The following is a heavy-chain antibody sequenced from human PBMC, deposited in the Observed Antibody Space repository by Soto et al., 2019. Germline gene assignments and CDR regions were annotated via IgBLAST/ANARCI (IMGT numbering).Heavy chain of an antibody. CDR2: INAGNGNT. CDR1: GYTFTSYA. Sequence: ASVKGSCKASGYTFTSYAVHWVRQAPGQRLEWMGWINAGNGNTKYSQKFQGRVTITRDTSASTAYMELSSLRPEDMAVYYCARGSYYISGTVHRPYDYWGQGTLVTVSS. J-gene: IGHJ4*02. CDR3: ARGSYYISGTVHRPYDY. V-gene: IGHV1-3*03. D-gene: IGHD3-10*01.